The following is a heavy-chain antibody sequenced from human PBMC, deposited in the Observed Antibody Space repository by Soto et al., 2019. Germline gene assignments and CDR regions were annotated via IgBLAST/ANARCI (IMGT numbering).Heavy chain of an antibody. V-gene: IGHV3-21*01. CDR2: ISSSSSYI. D-gene: IGHD3-3*01. J-gene: IGHJ6*03. Sequence: EVQLVESGGGLVKPGGSLRLSCAASGFTFSSYSMNWVRQAPGKGLEWVSSISSSSSYIYYADSVKGRFTISRDNAKNALYLQMNSLRAEDTAVYYCARRPDPDDFWSGYYYYYYYYMDVWGKGTTVTVSS. CDR3: ARRPDPDDFWSGYYYYYYYYMDV. CDR1: GFTFSSYS.